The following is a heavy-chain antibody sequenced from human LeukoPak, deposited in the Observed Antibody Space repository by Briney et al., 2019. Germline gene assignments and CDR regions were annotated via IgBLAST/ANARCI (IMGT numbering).Heavy chain of an antibody. J-gene: IGHJ4*02. D-gene: IGHD3-22*01. Sequence: PGGSLRLSCAASGFTFSSYEMNWVRQAPGKGLEWVSYISSSGSTIYYADSVKGRFTISRDNAKNSLYLQMNSLRAEDTAVYYCARDGGGITMIVVVTPLPTYFDYWGQGTLVTVSS. V-gene: IGHV3-48*03. CDR1: GFTFSSYE. CDR2: ISSSGSTI. CDR3: ARDGGGITMIVVVTPLPTYFDY.